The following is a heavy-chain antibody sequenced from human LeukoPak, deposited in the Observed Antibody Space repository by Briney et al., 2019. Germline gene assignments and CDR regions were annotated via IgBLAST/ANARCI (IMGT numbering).Heavy chain of an antibody. V-gene: IGHV3-64D*06. CDR3: VPKGNEGY. D-gene: IGHD1-1*01. CDR1: GFIFSSYA. J-gene: IGHJ4*02. Sequence: PGGSLRLSCSASGFIFSSYAMHWVRQAPGKGLEYVSAISPNGGTTYYADSVKGRFSISRDNSKNVLYLQMSSLRPEDTAVYYCVPKGNEGYWGQETLVTVSS. CDR2: ISPNGGTT.